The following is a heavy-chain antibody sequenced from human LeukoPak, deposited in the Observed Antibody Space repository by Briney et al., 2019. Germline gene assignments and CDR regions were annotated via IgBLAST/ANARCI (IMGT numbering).Heavy chain of an antibody. CDR2: INHSGST. V-gene: IGHV4-34*01. CDR1: GGSFSGYY. Sequence: SETLSLTCAVYGGSFSGYYWSWIRQPPGKGLEWIGEINHSGSTNYNPSLKSRVTISVDTSKNQFSLKLSSVTAADTAVYYCARPMEGPDDAFDVWGQGTMVTVSS. J-gene: IGHJ3*01. D-gene: IGHD3-3*01. CDR3: ARPMEGPDDAFDV.